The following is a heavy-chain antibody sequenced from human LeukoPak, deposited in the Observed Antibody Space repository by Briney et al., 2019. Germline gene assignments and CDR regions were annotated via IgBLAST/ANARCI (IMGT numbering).Heavy chain of an antibody. CDR3: VNFPRP. CDR1: GFTFHQYT. V-gene: IGHV3-23*01. Sequence: GGSLRLSCVASGFTFHQYTLSWIRQTPGKGLEWVAGIYGGGSATTFYAESVRGRFTTSRDSSKNILYLQMNSLTAEDTATYYCVNFPRPWGLGTLVTVSS. CDR2: IYGGGSATT. J-gene: IGHJ5*02.